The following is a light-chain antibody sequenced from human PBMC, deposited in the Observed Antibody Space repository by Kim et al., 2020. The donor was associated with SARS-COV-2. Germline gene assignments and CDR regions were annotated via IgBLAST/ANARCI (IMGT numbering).Light chain of an antibody. J-gene: IGKJ3*01. CDR3: QQYGSSPIR. V-gene: IGKV3-20*01. Sequence: SPGERSTLTCRSSQSVSSSYLAWYQQKPCQAPRLLIYGASSRATGIPDRFSGSGSGTDFTLTISRLEPEDFAVYYCQQYGSSPIRFGPGTKVDIK. CDR2: GAS. CDR1: QSVSSSY.